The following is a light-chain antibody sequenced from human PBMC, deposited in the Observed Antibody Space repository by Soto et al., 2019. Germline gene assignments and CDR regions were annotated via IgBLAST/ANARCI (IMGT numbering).Light chain of an antibody. CDR3: LQLDSYPLT. J-gene: IGKJ4*01. CDR1: QDISTY. Sequence: DIQLTQSPSFLSASVGDRVTITCRASQDISTYFAWYQQKPGKAPNLLIYGASTLHSGVPSRFSGSASGTEFTLTISSLQPEDFASYYCLQLDSYPLTFGGGTKVEIK. V-gene: IGKV1-9*01. CDR2: GAS.